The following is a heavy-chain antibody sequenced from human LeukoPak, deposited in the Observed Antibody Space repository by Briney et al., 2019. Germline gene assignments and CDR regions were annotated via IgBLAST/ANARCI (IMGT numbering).Heavy chain of an antibody. V-gene: IGHV5-51*01. J-gene: IGHJ4*02. D-gene: IGHD3-10*01. Sequence: GESLKISCEGSGYSFTSFWIGWVRQMPGKGLEWMGIIYPGDSDTRYSPSFQGQVTISADKSISTAYLQWSSLKASDTAMYYCARQAYGSGSYSPHWGQGTLVTVSS. CDR1: GYSFTSFW. CDR2: IYPGDSDT. CDR3: ARQAYGSGSYSPH.